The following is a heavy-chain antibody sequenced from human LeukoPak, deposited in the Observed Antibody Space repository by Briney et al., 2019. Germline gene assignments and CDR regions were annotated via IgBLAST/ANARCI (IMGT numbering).Heavy chain of an antibody. V-gene: IGHV3-30*18. CDR2: ISYDGSNK. Sequence: GGSLRLSCAAAGFTFSSDGMHWVRQAAGKGLEWVAVISYDGSNKYYADSVKGRFTISRDHSKNPLYLQMNSLRAEDTALYYCAKDPDGIAAAGTVGDYFDYWGQGTLVTVSS. CDR3: AKDPDGIAAAGTVGDYFDY. J-gene: IGHJ4*02. CDR1: GFTFSSDG. D-gene: IGHD6-13*01.